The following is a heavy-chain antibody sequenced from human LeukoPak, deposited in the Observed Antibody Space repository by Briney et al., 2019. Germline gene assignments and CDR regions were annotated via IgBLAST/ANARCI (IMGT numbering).Heavy chain of an antibody. CDR1: GDSITNRNW. J-gene: IGHJ2*01. V-gene: IGHV4-4*02. Sequence: SETLSLTCAVSGDSITNRNWWNWVRQPPGKGLEWFGEISHSGSTNYHPSLKSRVTISVVKSKNEFSLNLSSVPAADTAVYYCARDSPAYCSGGNCYNWYFDLWGRGTLVSVSS. CDR2: ISHSGST. CDR3: ARDSPAYCSGGNCYNWYFDL. D-gene: IGHD2-15*01.